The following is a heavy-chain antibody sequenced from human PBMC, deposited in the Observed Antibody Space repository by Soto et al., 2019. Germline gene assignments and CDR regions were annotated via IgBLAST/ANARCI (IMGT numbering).Heavy chain of an antibody. CDR2: INSDGSST. D-gene: IGHD6-13*01. CDR3: ARVDGSSWTDDAFDI. J-gene: IGHJ3*02. V-gene: IGHV3-74*01. CDR1: GFTFSSYW. Sequence: GGSLRLSRAASGFTFSSYWMHWVRQAPGKGLVWVSRINSDGSSTSYADSVKGRFTISRDNAKNTLYLQMNSLRAEDTAVYYCARVDGSSWTDDAFDIWGQGTMVTVSS.